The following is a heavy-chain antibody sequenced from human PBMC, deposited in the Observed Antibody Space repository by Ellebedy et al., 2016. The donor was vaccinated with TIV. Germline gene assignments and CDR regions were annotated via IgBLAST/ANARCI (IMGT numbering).Heavy chain of an antibody. V-gene: IGHV3-7*03. CDR1: GFTFSSYW. CDR2: IKPDGSEI. CDR3: ARILGAAAGIYY. Sequence: PGGSLRLSCAASGFTFSSYWMSRVRQAPGKGLEWVANIKPDGSEIYYVDSVKGRFTISSDNAKNTLYLQMNSLRAEDTAVYYCARILGAAAGIYYWGQGTLVTVSS. D-gene: IGHD6-13*01. J-gene: IGHJ4*02.